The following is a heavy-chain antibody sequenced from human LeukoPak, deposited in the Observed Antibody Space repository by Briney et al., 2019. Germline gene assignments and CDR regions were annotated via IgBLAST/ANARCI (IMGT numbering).Heavy chain of an antibody. CDR3: ARDPIGSSWPYYFDY. J-gene: IGHJ4*02. V-gene: IGHV1-3*04. Sequence: ASVKVSCKASGYTFTDYVIHWVRQAPGQRLEWMGWISTGSANRKYSQKFQGRVTFTRDTSASIVYMDLSSLRSEGTAVYYCARDPIGSSWPYYFDYWGQGTLVTVSS. CDR1: GYTFTDYV. D-gene: IGHD6-13*01. CDR2: ISTGSANR.